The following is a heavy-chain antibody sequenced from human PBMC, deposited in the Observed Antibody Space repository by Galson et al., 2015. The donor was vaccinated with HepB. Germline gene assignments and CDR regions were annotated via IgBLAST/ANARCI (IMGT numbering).Heavy chain of an antibody. Sequence: SVKVSCKVSGYTLSELSMHWVRQAPGKGLEWMGGFDPEDGETIYAEKFQDRVTMTEDTSTDTAYMELSSLRSDDTAVYYCATEYCSNTSCYIRTFDYWGQGTLVTVSS. CDR2: FDPEDGET. CDR3: ATEYCSNTSCYIRTFDY. J-gene: IGHJ4*02. CDR1: GYTLSELS. V-gene: IGHV1-24*01. D-gene: IGHD2-2*02.